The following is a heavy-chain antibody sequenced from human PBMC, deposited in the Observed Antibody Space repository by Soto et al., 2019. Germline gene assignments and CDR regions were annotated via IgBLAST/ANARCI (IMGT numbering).Heavy chain of an antibody. D-gene: IGHD6-19*01. CDR1: GFTFSSYS. J-gene: IGHJ4*02. CDR3: ARLKGSSGWDYFDY. CDR2: ISSRSSYI. Sequence: PGGSLRLSCAASGFTFSSYSMNWVRQAPGKGLEWVSSISSRSSYIYYADSVKGRFTISRDNAKNSLYLQMNSLRAEDTAVYYCARLKGSSGWDYFDYWGQGTLVTVSS. V-gene: IGHV3-21*01.